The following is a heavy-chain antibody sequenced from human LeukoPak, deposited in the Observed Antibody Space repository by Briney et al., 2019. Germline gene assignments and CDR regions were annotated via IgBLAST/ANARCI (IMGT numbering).Heavy chain of an antibody. Sequence: SRTLSLTCAISGDSVSSNSAAWNWIRQSPSRGLEWLGRTYYRSKWYNDYAVSVKSRITINPDTSKNQFSLQLNSVTPEDTAVYYCARDLTNMVRGVIYYGMDVWGQGTTVTVSS. CDR3: ARDLTNMVRGVIYYGMDV. D-gene: IGHD3-10*01. J-gene: IGHJ6*02. CDR1: GDSVSSNSAA. CDR2: TYYRSKWYN. V-gene: IGHV6-1*01.